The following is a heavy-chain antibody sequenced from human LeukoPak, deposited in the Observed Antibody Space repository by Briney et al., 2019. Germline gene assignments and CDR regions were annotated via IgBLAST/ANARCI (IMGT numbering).Heavy chain of an antibody. CDR3: ARELVSSGTGYFDL. V-gene: IGHV3-23*01. Sequence: GGSLRLSCEASGFTFGNFGMTWARQAPGKGLQWVSGITGSSTWTYYAASVKGRFTVSRDNSQNTLHLQMSSLRADDTAVYYCARELVSSGTGYFDLWGRGTLVTVSS. CDR1: GFTFGNFG. J-gene: IGHJ2*01. D-gene: IGHD3-10*01. CDR2: ITGSSTWT.